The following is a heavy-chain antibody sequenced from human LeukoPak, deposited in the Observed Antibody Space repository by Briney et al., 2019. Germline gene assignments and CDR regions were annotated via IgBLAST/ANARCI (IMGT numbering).Heavy chain of an antibody. V-gene: IGHV3-30*03. Sequence: GGSLRLSCAASGFTFSSYGMHWVRQAPGKGLEWVAVISYDGSNKYYADSVKGRFTISRDNSKNTLYLQMNSLRAEDTAVYYCARERSSSSSFFDYWGQGTLVTVSS. CDR2: ISYDGSNK. J-gene: IGHJ4*02. D-gene: IGHD6-6*01. CDR3: ARERSSSSSFFDY. CDR1: GFTFSSYG.